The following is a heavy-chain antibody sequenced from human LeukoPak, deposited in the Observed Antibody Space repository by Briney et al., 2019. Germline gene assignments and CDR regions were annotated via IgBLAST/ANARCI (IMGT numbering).Heavy chain of an antibody. Sequence: PGRSLRLSCAASGFTFSNYGMHWVRQAPGKGLEWVAVISYEASAQYYTDTVEGRFTISRDNSKNTLYLQMDSLRAEDTAVYYCARDRAWNYFDYWGQGTLVTVSS. CDR2: ISYEASAQ. V-gene: IGHV3-30*03. J-gene: IGHJ4*02. CDR3: ARDRAWNYFDY. CDR1: GFTFSNYG. D-gene: IGHD3-3*01.